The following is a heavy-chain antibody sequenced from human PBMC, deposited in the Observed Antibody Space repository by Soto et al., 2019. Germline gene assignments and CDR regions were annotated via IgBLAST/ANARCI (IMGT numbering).Heavy chain of an antibody. CDR3: AHRVLRTVFGLVTTTAIYFDF. V-gene: IGHV2-5*02. Sequence: QITLNESGPTQVKPRQTLTLTCTFSGFSLTTSGVGVGWIRQSPGKAPEWLALIYWDDDKHYSSSLKSRHTITKDTSKKQVVLTMADLDPADTATYYCAHRVLRTVFGLVTTTAIYFDFWGQGTPVAVSS. CDR1: GFSLTTSGVG. D-gene: IGHD3-3*01. J-gene: IGHJ4*02. CDR2: IYWDDDK.